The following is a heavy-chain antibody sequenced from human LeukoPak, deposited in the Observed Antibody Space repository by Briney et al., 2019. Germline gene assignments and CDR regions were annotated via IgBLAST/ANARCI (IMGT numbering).Heavy chain of an antibody. J-gene: IGHJ3*02. CDR1: GFIFRRYD. Sequence: GGSLRLSCAASGFIFRRYDMHWVRKAPGKGLEYVSAISSDGGTTNYANSVKGRFTISRDNSKNTLYVQMDSLRVEDMAVYYCAGEMLRGVIPLRAFDIWGQGTMVTVSS. CDR2: ISSDGGTT. CDR3: AGEMLRGVIPLRAFDI. D-gene: IGHD3-10*01. V-gene: IGHV3-64*01.